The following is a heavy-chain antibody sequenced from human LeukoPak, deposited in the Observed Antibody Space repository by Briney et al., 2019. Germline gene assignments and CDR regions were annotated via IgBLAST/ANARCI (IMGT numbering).Heavy chain of an antibody. D-gene: IGHD3-22*01. Sequence: SETLSLTCTVSGGSISSSSYYWGWIRQPPGKGLEWIGSIYYSGSTYYNPSLKSRVTIPVDTSKNQFSLKLSSVTAADTAVYYWARLTYYYDSSGSKNWFDPWGQGTLVTVSS. J-gene: IGHJ5*02. CDR1: GGSISSSSYY. V-gene: IGHV4-39*07. CDR3: ARLTYYYDSSGSKNWFDP. CDR2: IYYSGST.